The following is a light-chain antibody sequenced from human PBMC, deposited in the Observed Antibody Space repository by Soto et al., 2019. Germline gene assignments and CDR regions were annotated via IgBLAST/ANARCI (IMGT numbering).Light chain of an antibody. CDR1: QSVSTTY. CDR3: QQRSNWPIT. J-gene: IGKJ5*01. Sequence: EIVLTQSPGTLSLSPGERATLSCRASQSVSTTYLAWYQHKPGQAPRLLIFDASNRATGIPARFSGSGSGTDFTLTISSLEPEDFAAYYCQQRSNWPITFGQGTRLEIK. V-gene: IGKV3D-20*02. CDR2: DAS.